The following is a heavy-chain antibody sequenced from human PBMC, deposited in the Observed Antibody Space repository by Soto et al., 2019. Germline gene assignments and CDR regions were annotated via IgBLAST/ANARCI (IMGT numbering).Heavy chain of an antibody. V-gene: IGHV2-70*01. CDR1: GFSLITSGMC. CDR2: IDWDDDK. CDR3: ARIQRWPREYYLDY. Sequence: SLPTLVNPTETLTLSFTFAGFSLITSGMCVSWIRQPPGKALEWLALIDWDDDKYYSTSLKTRLTISKDTSKNQVVLTMTNMDPVDTATYYCARIQRWPREYYLDYWGQGTLVTVSS. D-gene: IGHD2-15*01. J-gene: IGHJ4*02.